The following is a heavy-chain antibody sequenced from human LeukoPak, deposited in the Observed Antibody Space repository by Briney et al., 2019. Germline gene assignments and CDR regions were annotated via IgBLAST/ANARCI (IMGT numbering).Heavy chain of an antibody. CDR1: GFTFSSYA. CDR3: AKEGGSGIAVAGIRSEYFQH. D-gene: IGHD6-19*01. J-gene: IGHJ1*01. V-gene: IGHV3-23*01. CDR2: ISGSGGST. Sequence: QPGGSLRLSCAASGFTFSSYAMSWVRQAPGKGLEWVSAISGSGGSTYYADSVKGRFTISRDNSKNTLYLQMNSLRAEDTAVYYCAKEGGSGIAVAGIRSEYFQHWGQGTLVTVSS.